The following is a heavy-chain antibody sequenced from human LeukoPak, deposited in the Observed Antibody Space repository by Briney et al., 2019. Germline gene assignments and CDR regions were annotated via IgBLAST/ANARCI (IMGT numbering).Heavy chain of an antibody. D-gene: IGHD3-16*01. J-gene: IGHJ4*02. Sequence: SETLSLTCAVSGYSLGKNYYWGWIRPPPGKGLEWIGRIYGTGSTSYNPSLMNRVTMSVDTSKNHFSLKLTSVTAADTAVYYCARYDSRGSASTRFDYWGQGILVTISS. CDR1: GYSLGKNYY. CDR3: ARYDSRGSASTRFDY. V-gene: IGHV4-38-2*01. CDR2: IYGTGST.